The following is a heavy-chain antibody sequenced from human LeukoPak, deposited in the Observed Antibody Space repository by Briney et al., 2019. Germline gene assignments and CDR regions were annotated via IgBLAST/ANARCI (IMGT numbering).Heavy chain of an antibody. CDR1: GYTFTTYS. D-gene: IGHD2-2*01. V-gene: IGHV1-18*01. J-gene: IGHJ1*01. Sequence: ASVKASCKASGYTFTTYSLAWVRQAPGQSLEWMGWISVNNGDTNYAQSFQDRVTLTRDTSTNTAYLELRSLRSDDTAIIYCATATQPRGYFLHWGQGTLVTVSS. CDR3: ATATQPRGYFLH. CDR2: ISVNNGDT.